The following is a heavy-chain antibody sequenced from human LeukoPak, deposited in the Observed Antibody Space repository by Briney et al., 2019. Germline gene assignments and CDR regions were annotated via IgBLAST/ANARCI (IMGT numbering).Heavy chain of an antibody. Sequence: SETLSPTCTVSGGSISSYYWSWIRQPAGKGLEWIGRIYTSGSTNYNPSLKSRVTMSVDTSKNQFSLKLSSVTAADTAVYYCARARITMIVGAYYMDVWGKGTTVTVSS. CDR3: ARARITMIVGAYYMDV. V-gene: IGHV4-4*07. D-gene: IGHD3-22*01. J-gene: IGHJ6*03. CDR1: GGSISSYY. CDR2: IYTSGST.